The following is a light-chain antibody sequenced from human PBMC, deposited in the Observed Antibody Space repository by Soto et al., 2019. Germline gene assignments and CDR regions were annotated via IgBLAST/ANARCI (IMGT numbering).Light chain of an antibody. CDR3: AAWDDSLNGYV. J-gene: IGLJ1*01. CDR2: SND. CDR1: SSNIGTNA. V-gene: IGLV1-44*01. Sequence: QLVLTQPPSASGTPGQRVTFSCSGSSSNIGTNAVSWYQQLPGAAPKLLIKSNDQRPSGVPDRFSGSKSGASASLAIRGLQSEDEADYYCAAWDDSLNGYVFGTGTKLTVL.